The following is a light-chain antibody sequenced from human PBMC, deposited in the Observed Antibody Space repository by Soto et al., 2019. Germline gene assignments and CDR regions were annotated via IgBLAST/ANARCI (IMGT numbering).Light chain of an antibody. V-gene: IGKV3-11*01. J-gene: IGKJ5*01. Sequence: EIVLTQSPATLSLSPGERATLSCRASQSVSSYLAWYQQKPGQAPRLLIYDASNRATGIPARFSGSGSGSDFTLTISSLQSEDFAVYYCQHYNNWPLTFGGGTRLEIK. CDR3: QHYNNWPLT. CDR1: QSVSSY. CDR2: DAS.